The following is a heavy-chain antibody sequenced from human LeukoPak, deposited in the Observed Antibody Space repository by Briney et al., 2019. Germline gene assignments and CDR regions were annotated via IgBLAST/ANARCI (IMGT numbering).Heavy chain of an antibody. D-gene: IGHD3-22*01. J-gene: IGHJ5*02. V-gene: IGHV4-34*01. CDR2: INHSGST. CDR3: ARDSHCYNSSGYGGYWFDP. CDR1: GGSFSGYY. Sequence: SETLYLTCAVYGGSFSGYYLSWIRQPPGKGLEWIGGINHSGSTNYNPSLKSRVTISVDTSKNQFSLKLGSVTAADTAVYYCARDSHCYNSSGYGGYWFDPWGQGTLVTVST.